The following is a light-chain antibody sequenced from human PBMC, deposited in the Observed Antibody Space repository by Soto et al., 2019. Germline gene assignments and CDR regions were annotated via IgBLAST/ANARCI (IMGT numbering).Light chain of an antibody. CDR3: QLFGRSQT. V-gene: IGKV1-5*03. CDR1: QTISSW. Sequence: DIQMTQSPSTLSASVGDRVTITCRASQTISSWLAWYQQKPGKAPKLLIYKASSLESGVPSRFSGSGSGTEFTLTISGLQPDDFATYYCQLFGRSQTFGPGTKVDTK. CDR2: KAS. J-gene: IGKJ3*01.